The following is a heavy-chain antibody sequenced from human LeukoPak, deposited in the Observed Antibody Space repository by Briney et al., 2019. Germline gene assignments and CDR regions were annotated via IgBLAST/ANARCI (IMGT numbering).Heavy chain of an antibody. D-gene: IGHD1-14*01. Sequence: GGSLRLSRAASGFTFSSYSMNWVRQAPGKGLEWVSSISSSSSYIYYADSVKGRFTISRDNAKNSLYLQMNSLRSEDTAVYYCARDDRESYLDYWGQGTLVTVSS. J-gene: IGHJ4*02. CDR1: GFTFSSYS. CDR3: ARDDRESYLDY. V-gene: IGHV3-21*01. CDR2: ISSSSSYI.